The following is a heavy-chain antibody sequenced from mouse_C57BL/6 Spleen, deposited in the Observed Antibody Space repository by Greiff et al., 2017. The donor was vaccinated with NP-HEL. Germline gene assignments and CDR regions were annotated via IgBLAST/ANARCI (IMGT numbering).Heavy chain of an antibody. V-gene: IGHV1-26*01. CDR3: ATRGYSNYYAMDY. J-gene: IGHJ4*01. Sequence: VQLQQSGPELVKPGASVKISCKASGYTFTDYYMNWVKQSHGKSLEWIGDINPNNGGTSYNQKFKGKATLTVDKSSSTAYMELRSLTSEDSAVYYCATRGYSNYYAMDYWGQGTSVTVSS. D-gene: IGHD2-5*01. CDR1: GYTFTDYY. CDR2: INPNNGGT.